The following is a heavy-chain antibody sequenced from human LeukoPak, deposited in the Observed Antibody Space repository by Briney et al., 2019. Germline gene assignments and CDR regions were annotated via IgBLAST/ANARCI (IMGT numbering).Heavy chain of an antibody. J-gene: IGHJ4*02. V-gene: IGHV3-23*01. CDR3: AKGTYYYGSGSYPSYYFDY. CDR2: ISGSGGST. D-gene: IGHD3-10*01. CDR1: GLTFSSYA. Sequence: GGSLRLSCAASGLTFSSYAMSWVRQAPGKGLEWVSAISGSGGSTYYADSVKGRFTISRDNSKNTLYLQMNSLRAEDTDVYYCAKGTYYYGSGSYPSYYFDYWGQGTLVTVSS.